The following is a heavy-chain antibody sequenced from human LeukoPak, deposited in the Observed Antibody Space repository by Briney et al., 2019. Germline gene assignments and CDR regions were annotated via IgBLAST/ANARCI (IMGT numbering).Heavy chain of an antibody. V-gene: IGHV3-48*02. CDR1: GFTFSSYS. J-gene: IGHJ4*02. CDR3: ARDLVVAATGDVDY. CDR2: ISSSSSTI. Sequence: GGALRLSCAASGFTFSSYSMNWVRQAPGKGLEWVSYISSSSSTIYYADSVKGRFTISRDNAKNSLYLQMNSLRDEDTAVYYCARDLVVAATGDVDYWGQGTLVTVSS. D-gene: IGHD2-15*01.